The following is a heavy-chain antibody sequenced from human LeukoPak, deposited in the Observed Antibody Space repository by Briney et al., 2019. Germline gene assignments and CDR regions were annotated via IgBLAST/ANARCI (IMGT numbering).Heavy chain of an antibody. V-gene: IGHV3-21*01. J-gene: IGHJ4*02. CDR1: GFTFSSYS. Sequence: GGSLRPSCAASGFTFSSYSMNWVRQAPGKGLEWVSSISSSSSYIYYADSVKGRFTISRDNAKNSLYLQMNSLRADDTAVYYCARGQFDLGYCSSTSCYTVYFDYWGQGTLVTVSS. CDR2: ISSSSSYI. CDR3: ARGQFDLGYCSSTSCYTVYFDY. D-gene: IGHD2-2*02.